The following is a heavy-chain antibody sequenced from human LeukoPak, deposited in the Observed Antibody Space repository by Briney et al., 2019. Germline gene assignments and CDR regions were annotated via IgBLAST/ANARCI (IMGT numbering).Heavy chain of an antibody. CDR2: ISSSGSTI. CDR3: AELGITMIGGV. CDR1: GFTFSTYS. D-gene: IGHD3-10*02. V-gene: IGHV3-48*04. J-gene: IGHJ6*04. Sequence: GGSLRLSCAASGFTFSTYSMNWLRQAPGKGLEWVSYISSSGSTIYYADSVKRRFTISRDNAKNSLYLQMNSLRAEDTAVYYCAELGITMIGGVWGKGTTVTISS.